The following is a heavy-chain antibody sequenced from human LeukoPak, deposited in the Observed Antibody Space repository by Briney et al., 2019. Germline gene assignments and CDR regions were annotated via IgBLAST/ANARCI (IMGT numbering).Heavy chain of an antibody. CDR2: ISGSGGST. CDR3: AKERLYCSTTSCYLTYFDY. Sequence: GGSLRPSCAASGFTFSSYAMSWVRQAPGKGLEWVSAISGSGGSTYYADSVKGRFTISRDNSKNTLYLQMNSLRAEDTAVYYCAKERLYCSTTSCYLTYFDYWGQGTLVTVSS. CDR1: GFTFSSYA. D-gene: IGHD2-2*01. J-gene: IGHJ4*02. V-gene: IGHV3-23*01.